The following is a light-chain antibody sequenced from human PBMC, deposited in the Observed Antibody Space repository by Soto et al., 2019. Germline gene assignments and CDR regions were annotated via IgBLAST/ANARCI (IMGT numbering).Light chain of an antibody. CDR3: QSYDSSLRGV. J-gene: IGLJ2*01. CDR1: SSNIGAGYD. Sequence: QSVLTQPPSVSGAPGQRVTISCTGSSSNIGAGYDVQWYQQVPGTAPKVLIQLNSNRPSGVPDRFSGSKSGTSASLAITGLQAEDEADYYCQSYDSSLRGVFGGGTKVTVL. V-gene: IGLV1-40*01. CDR2: LNS.